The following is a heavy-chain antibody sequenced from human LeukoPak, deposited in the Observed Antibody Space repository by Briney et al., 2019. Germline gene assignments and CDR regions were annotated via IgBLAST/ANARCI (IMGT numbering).Heavy chain of an antibody. Sequence: GGSLRLSCEASGFTFNTYSMNWARQAPGKGLEWVSAISGSGDSTYYADSVKGRFTISRDNSKNTLYLQVNSLRAGDTAVYHCARDARVGATLHYYYDYMDVWGNGTTVTVSS. CDR3: ARDARVGATLHYYYDYMDV. CDR2: ISGSGDST. J-gene: IGHJ6*03. D-gene: IGHD1-26*01. CDR1: GFTFNTYS. V-gene: IGHV3-23*01.